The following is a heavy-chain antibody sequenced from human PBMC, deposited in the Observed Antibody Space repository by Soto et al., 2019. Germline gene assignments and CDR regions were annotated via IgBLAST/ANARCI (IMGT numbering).Heavy chain of an antibody. V-gene: IGHV3-21*01. CDR3: ARNGGYVGKFDY. Sequence: EVQLVESGGGLVKPGGSLRLSCAASGFTFSSYSMNWVRQAPGKGLEWVSSISSSSSYIYYADSVKGRFTIYRDNATNSLYLQMNSLRAEDTAVYYCARNGGYVGKFDYWGQGTLVTVSS. J-gene: IGHJ4*02. CDR1: GFTFSSYS. CDR2: ISSSSSYI. D-gene: IGHD5-12*01.